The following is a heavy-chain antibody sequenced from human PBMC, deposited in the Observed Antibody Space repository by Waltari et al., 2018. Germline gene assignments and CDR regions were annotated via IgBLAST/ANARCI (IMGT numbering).Heavy chain of an antibody. Sequence: QVQLVQSGAAVKKPGASVRVSCKTSGYTFIDYDIIWVRQAPGQGLEWMGWRNPDSGTTGSAQKFQGRVTMTRNKSARTAYMQLSSLGSEDTAVYYCARQKNSFDYWGQGTLVTVSS. V-gene: IGHV1-8*01. CDR3: ARQKNSFDY. J-gene: IGHJ4*02. CDR1: GYTFIDYD. CDR2: RNPDSGTT.